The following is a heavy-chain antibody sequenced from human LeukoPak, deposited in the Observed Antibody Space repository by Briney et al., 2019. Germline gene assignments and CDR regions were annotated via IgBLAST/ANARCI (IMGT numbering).Heavy chain of an antibody. J-gene: IGHJ4*02. CDR1: GGSISSYY. Sequence: KPSETLSLTCTVSGGSISSYYWSWIRQPPGKRLEWIGHIDYSGSTNYNPSLKSRVTISVDTSKNQFSLKPSSVTAADTAVYYCASRSSIWSGYQDTLYYFDSWGQGTLVTVSS. CDR2: IDYSGST. D-gene: IGHD3-3*01. V-gene: IGHV4-59*01. CDR3: ASRSSIWSGYQDTLYYFDS.